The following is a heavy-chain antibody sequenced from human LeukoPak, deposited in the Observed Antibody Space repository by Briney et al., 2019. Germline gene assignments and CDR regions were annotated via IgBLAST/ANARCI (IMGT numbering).Heavy chain of an antibody. CDR2: TYYRPKWYN. D-gene: IGHD6-19*01. V-gene: IGHV6-1*01. CDR3: ARGGLAVALI. J-gene: IGHJ3*02. Sequence: SQTLSLTCAISGDSVSSNSAAWNWTRQSPSRGLEWLGRTYYRPKWYNDYAVSVKSRITINPDTSKNQFSLQLNSVTPEDTAVYYCARGGLAVALIWGQGTMVTVSS. CDR1: GDSVSSNSAA.